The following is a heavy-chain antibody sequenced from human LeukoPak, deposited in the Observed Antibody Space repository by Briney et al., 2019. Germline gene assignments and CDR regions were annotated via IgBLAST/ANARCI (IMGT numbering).Heavy chain of an antibody. D-gene: IGHD6-19*01. Sequence: GGSLRLSCEASGLSFGDYTMHWVRQAPGKGLEWVSLISRNGAATKYADSVRGRFTVSRDNSKSSLYLQMNSLRAEDTALYYCAKGVGWQWLHNWFDPWGQGTLVTVSS. CDR1: GLSFGDYT. CDR2: ISRNGAAT. J-gene: IGHJ5*02. V-gene: IGHV3-43*01. CDR3: AKGVGWQWLHNWFDP.